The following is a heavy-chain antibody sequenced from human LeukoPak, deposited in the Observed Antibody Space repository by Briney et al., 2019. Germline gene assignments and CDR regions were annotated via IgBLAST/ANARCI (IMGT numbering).Heavy chain of an antibody. CDR2: ISSSSSYI. CDR1: GFTFSSYS. D-gene: IGHD1-26*01. CDR3: ARARASSGSFGY. J-gene: IGHJ4*02. Sequence: PGGSLRLSCAASGFTFSSYSMNWVRQAPGKGLEWVLSISSSSSYIYYTDSVKGRFTISRDNAKNSLYLQMNSVRAEDTAVYCCARARASSGSFGYWGQGTLATVSS. V-gene: IGHV3-21*01.